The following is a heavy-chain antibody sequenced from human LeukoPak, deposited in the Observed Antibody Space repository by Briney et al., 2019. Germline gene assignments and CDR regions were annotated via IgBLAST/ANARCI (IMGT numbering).Heavy chain of an antibody. CDR3: ARVHWDIVVVPDGEVGYMDV. CDR2: MNPNSGNT. V-gene: IGHV1-8*03. Sequence: ASVKVSCKASGYTFTSYDINWVRQATGQGLEWMGWMNPNSGNTGYAQKFQGRVTITRNTSISTAYMELSSLRSEDTAVYYCARVHWDIVVVPDGEVGYMDVWGKGTTVTVSS. CDR1: GYTFTSYD. J-gene: IGHJ6*03. D-gene: IGHD2-2*01.